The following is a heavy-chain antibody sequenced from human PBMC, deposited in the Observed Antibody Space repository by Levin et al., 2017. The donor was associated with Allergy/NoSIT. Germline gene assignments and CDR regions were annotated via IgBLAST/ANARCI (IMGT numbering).Heavy chain of an antibody. J-gene: IGHJ4*02. CDR3: AREGTNYDILTGYYTPQGYFDY. CDR2: IYHSGST. CDR1: GYSISSGYY. V-gene: IGHV4-38-2*02. Sequence: SETLSLTCAVSGYSISSGYYWGWIRQPPGKGLEWIGSIYHSGSTYYNPSLKSRVTISVDTSKNQFSLKLSSVTAADTAVYYCAREGTNYDILTGYYTPQGYFDYWGQGTLVTVSS. D-gene: IGHD3-9*01.